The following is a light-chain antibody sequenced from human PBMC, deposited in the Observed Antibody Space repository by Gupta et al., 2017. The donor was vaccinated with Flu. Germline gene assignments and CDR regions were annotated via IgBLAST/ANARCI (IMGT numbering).Light chain of an antibody. J-gene: IGLJ1*01. Sequence: QTVVTQEPSLTVSPGGTVTLTCSSSTGTVTSDNYPNWFQQKPGQALMSVIYSTNTNHSWTPSRFSGALPGGKADLKLSRVQAEDESYYYCLHYHRGQGVFGTGTKVTVL. CDR2: STN. V-gene: IGLV7-43*01. CDR3: LHYHRGQGV. CDR1: TGTVTSDNY.